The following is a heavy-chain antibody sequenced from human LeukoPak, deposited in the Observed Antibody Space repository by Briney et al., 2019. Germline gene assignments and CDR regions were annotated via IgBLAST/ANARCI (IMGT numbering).Heavy chain of an antibody. CDR2: ISSSGSYI. J-gene: IGHJ5*02. CDR1: GFTFSSYS. Sequence: GGSLRLSCAASGFTFSSYSMNWVRQAPGKGLEWISSISSSGSYIYYADSVKGRFTISRDDAKNSLYLQMNSLRAEDTAVYYCARDGMVRGVMSVPNWFDPWGQGTLVTVSS. D-gene: IGHD3-10*01. V-gene: IGHV3-21*01. CDR3: ARDGMVRGVMSVPNWFDP.